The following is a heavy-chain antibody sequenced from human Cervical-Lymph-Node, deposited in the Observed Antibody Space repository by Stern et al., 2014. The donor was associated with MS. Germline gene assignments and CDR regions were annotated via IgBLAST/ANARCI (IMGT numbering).Heavy chain of an antibody. J-gene: IGHJ4*02. CDR2: LYYSGST. D-gene: IGHD6-19*01. CDR3: ARGGAVAGQTFYFDQ. V-gene: IGHV4-31*03. Sequence: VQLVESGPGLVKPSQTLSLTCTVSGGSISSGDYYWSWIRQHPGKGREWIGYLYYSGSTYYNPSLKSRVTISIDTSKNQFSLKLNSVTAADAAVYSCARGGAVAGQTFYFDQWGQGTLVTVSS. CDR1: GGSISSGDYY.